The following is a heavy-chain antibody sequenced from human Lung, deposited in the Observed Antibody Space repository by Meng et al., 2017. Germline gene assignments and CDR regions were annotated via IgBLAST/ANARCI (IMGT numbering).Heavy chain of an antibody. CDR3: AREGNITAMVPRWFDP. V-gene: IGHV4-31*03. D-gene: IGHD5-18*01. CDR1: GDSSSSGDHY. Sequence: QVQLQESGPGLVKPSQTLSLSYTVCGDSSSSGDHYRTWMRQHSGKGLEYIGSIHYPGSTHYSPSPQSRVTISVDTSKNQFSLQLSSVTAADTALYYCAREGNITAMVPRWFDPWGQGTLVTVSS. J-gene: IGHJ5*02. CDR2: IHYPGST.